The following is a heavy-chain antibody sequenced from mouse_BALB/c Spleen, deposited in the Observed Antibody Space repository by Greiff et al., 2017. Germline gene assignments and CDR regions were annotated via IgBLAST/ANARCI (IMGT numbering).Heavy chain of an antibody. D-gene: IGHD1-2*01. J-gene: IGHJ4*01. CDR2: IYPGNVNT. V-gene: IGHV1S56*01. CDR3: ARSLRPVFYAMDY. CDR1: GYTFTSYY. Sequence: QVTLKESGPELVKPGASVRISCKASGYTFTSYYIHWVKQRPGQGLEWIGWIYPGNVNTKYNEKFKGKATLTADKSSSTAYMQLSSLTSEDSAVYFCARSLRPVFYAMDYWGQGTSVTVSS.